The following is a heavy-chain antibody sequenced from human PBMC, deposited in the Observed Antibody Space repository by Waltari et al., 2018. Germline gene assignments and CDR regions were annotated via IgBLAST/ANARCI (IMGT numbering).Heavy chain of an antibody. V-gene: IGHV4-59*01. CDR2: IYYSGST. CDR1: GGSISRYY. Sequence: QVQLQESGPGLVKPSETLSLTCTVSGGSISRYYWSWIRQPPGKGLEWIGYIYYSGSTNDTPTLKGRVTIAVDTSKNRSSLKLSAVTAADTAVYYCARVFGYDSSGHVDYWGQGTLVTVSS. J-gene: IGHJ4*02. D-gene: IGHD3-22*01. CDR3: ARVFGYDSSGHVDY.